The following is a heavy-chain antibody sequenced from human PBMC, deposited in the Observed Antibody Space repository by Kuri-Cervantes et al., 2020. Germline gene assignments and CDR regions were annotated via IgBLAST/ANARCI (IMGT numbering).Heavy chain of an antibody. J-gene: IGHJ1*01. Sequence: ESLKISCTVSGASISSSYWSWIRRPPGKGLEWIGYIYSKGYTNYNPSLKSRVTISVDTSKKQLSLRLTSVIDADTAVYYCASSSGYIHEYFQHWGQGTLVTVSS. V-gene: IGHV4-59*01. D-gene: IGHD5-12*01. CDR3: ASSSGYIHEYFQH. CDR2: IYSKGYT. CDR1: GASISSSY.